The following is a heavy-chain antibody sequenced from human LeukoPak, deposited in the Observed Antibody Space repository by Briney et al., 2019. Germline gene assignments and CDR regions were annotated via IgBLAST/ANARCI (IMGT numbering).Heavy chain of an antibody. CDR1: GFTFSSYE. CDR2: ISSSGCTI. J-gene: IGHJ4*02. V-gene: IGHV3-48*03. CDR3: ARGSPYYDILTGYHTAFDY. D-gene: IGHD3-9*01. Sequence: GGSLRLSCAASGFTFSSYEMNWVRQAPGKGLEWVSYISSSGCTIYYADSVKGRFTISRDNAKNSLYLKMNSLRAEDTAVYYCARGSPYYDILTGYHTAFDYWGQGTLVTVSS.